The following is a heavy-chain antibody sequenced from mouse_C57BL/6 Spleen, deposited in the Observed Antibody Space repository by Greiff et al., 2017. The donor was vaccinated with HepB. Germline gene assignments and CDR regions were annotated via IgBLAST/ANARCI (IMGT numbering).Heavy chain of an antibody. D-gene: IGHD1-1*01. CDR1: GYTFTSYW. J-gene: IGHJ1*03. CDR3: ARVEVYYYGSSGYFDV. CDR2: IYPGSGST. V-gene: IGHV1-55*01. Sequence: QVQLQQPGAELVKPGASVKMSCKASGYTFTSYWLTWVKQRPGQGLEWIGDIYPGSGSTNYNEKFKSKATLTVDTSSSTAYMQLSSLTSEDSAVYYCARVEVYYYGSSGYFDVWGTGTTVTVSS.